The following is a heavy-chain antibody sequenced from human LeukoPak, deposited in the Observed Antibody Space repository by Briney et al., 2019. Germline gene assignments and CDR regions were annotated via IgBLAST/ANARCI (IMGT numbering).Heavy chain of an antibody. D-gene: IGHD2-15*01. J-gene: IGHJ4*02. CDR3: AKGGCSGGSCYSHSYGNRNFDY. CDR1: EFTFSSYG. Sequence: GGSLRLSCAASEFTFSSYGMHWVRQAPGKGLEWVAVISYGGSNKYYADSVKGRFTISRDNSKNTLYLQMNSLRAEDTAVYYCAKGGCSGGSCYSHSYGNRNFDYWGQGTLVTVSS. CDR2: ISYGGSNK. V-gene: IGHV3-30*18.